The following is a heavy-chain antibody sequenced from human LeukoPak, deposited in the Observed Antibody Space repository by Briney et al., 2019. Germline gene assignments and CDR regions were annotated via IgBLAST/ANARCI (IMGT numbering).Heavy chain of an antibody. D-gene: IGHD3-22*01. V-gene: IGHV3-30-3*01. CDR3: AREGSSGYYPY. CDR1: GFTFSSYP. J-gene: IGHJ4*02. CDR2: ISYDGSEK. Sequence: GVSLRLSCAASGFTFSSYPMHWVRQAPGKGLEWVVVISYDGSEKHYADPVKGRFTISRDNSKNTLYLQMNSLRAEDTAVYYCAREGSSGYYPYWGQGILVTVSS.